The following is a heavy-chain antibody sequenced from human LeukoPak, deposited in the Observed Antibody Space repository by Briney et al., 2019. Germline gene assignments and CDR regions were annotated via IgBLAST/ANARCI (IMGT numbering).Heavy chain of an antibody. CDR1: GGSISSYY. D-gene: IGHD3-3*01. Sequence: PSETLSLTCTDTGGSISSYYWSWIRQPAGKGLEWIGRIYTSGSTNYNPSLKSRVTMSVDTSKNQFSLKLSSVTAADTAVYYCARGPTGRAIFGVVTHRDAFDIWGQGTMVTVSS. CDR3: ARGPTGRAIFGVVTHRDAFDI. CDR2: IYTSGST. J-gene: IGHJ3*02. V-gene: IGHV4-4*07.